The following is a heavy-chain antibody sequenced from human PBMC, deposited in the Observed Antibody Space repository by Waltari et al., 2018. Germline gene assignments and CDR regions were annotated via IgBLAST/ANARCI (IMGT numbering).Heavy chain of an antibody. CDR3: ARATGYYGSVGYYYYGMDV. V-gene: IGHV1-8*01. J-gene: IGHJ6*02. D-gene: IGHD3-10*01. CDR2: MNPNSGNT. CDR1: GYTFTSYD. Sequence: QVQLVQSGAEVKKPGASVKVSCKASGYTFTSYDLNWVRQATGHGLEGMGWMNPNSGNTGYAQKFQGRVTMTRNTSISTAYMELSSLRSEDTAVYYCARATGYYGSVGYYYYGMDVWGQGTTVTVSS.